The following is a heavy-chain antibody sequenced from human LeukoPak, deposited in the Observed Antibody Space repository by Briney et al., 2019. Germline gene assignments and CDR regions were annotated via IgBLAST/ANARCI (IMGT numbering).Heavy chain of an antibody. V-gene: IGHV3-30*02. CDR2: IRYDGSNK. D-gene: IGHD2-2*01. Sequence: GGSLRLSCAASGFTFSSYGMHWVRQAPGKGLGWVAFIRYDGSNKYYADSVKGRFTISRDNSKNTLYLQMNSLRAEDTAVYYCAKDIVVVPAAPFDYWGQGTLVTVSS. J-gene: IGHJ4*02. CDR3: AKDIVVVPAAPFDY. CDR1: GFTFSSYG.